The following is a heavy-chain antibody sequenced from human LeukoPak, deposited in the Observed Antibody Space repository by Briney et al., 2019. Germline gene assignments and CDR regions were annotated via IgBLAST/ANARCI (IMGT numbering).Heavy chain of an antibody. D-gene: IGHD3-3*01. CDR1: GFTFSSYW. Sequence: GGSLRLSCGASGFTFSSYWMHWVRHASGKGLVWVSRSNSDGSSTRYADSVRGRFTTSRDNAKNTLYLQMNSLTAEDTAVYYCATQKKGDVWSGSFEYWAQGTLVTVSA. J-gene: IGHJ4*02. CDR2: SNSDGSST. V-gene: IGHV3-74*01. CDR3: ATQKKGDVWSGSFEY.